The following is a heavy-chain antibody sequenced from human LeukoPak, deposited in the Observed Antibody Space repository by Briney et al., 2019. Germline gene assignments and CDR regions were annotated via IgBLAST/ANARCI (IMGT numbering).Heavy chain of an antibody. CDR1: GFTFSGSA. CDR2: IRSKANSYAT. CDR3: TSHIAVAANGLY. D-gene: IGHD6-19*01. Sequence: PGGSLKLSCAASGFTFSGSAMPWVRQASGKGLEWVGRIRSKANSYATAYAASVKGRFTISRDDSKNTAYLQMNSLKTEDTAVYYCTSHIAVAANGLYWGQGTLVTVSS. J-gene: IGHJ4*02. V-gene: IGHV3-73*01.